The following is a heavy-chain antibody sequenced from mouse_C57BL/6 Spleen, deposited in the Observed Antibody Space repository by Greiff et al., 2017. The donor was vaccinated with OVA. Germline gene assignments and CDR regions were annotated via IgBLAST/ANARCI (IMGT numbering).Heavy chain of an antibody. V-gene: IGHV8-12*01. D-gene: IGHD2-2*01. CDR3: ARRAERGYDRYYYAMDY. CDR2: IYWDDDK. CDR1: GFSLSTSGMG. J-gene: IGHJ4*01. Sequence: QVTLKESGPGILQSSQTLSLTCSFSGFSLSTSGMGVSWIRQPSGKGLEWLAHIYWDDDKRYNPSLKSRLTISKDTSRNQVFLKITSVDTADTATYYCARRAERGYDRYYYAMDYWGQGTSVTVSS.